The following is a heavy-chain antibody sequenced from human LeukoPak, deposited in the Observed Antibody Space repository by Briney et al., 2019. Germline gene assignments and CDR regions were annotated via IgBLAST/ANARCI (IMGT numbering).Heavy chain of an antibody. V-gene: IGHV4-30-4*08. Sequence: SETLSLTCTVSGGSISSGDYYWSWIRQPPGKGLDWIGYIYYSGTTYYNPSLKSRVTISVDTSRDQFSLKLSSVSAADTAVYYWARCYYGSGPNYFDYWGQGPLVTVSS. CDR2: IYYSGTT. CDR1: GGSISSGDYY. CDR3: ARCYYGSGPNYFDY. J-gene: IGHJ4*02. D-gene: IGHD3-10*01.